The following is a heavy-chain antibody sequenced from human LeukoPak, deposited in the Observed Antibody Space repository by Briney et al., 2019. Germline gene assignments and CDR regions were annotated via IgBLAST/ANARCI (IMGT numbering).Heavy chain of an antibody. J-gene: IGHJ6*02. V-gene: IGHV3-9*01. CDR1: GFTFDDYA. CDR2: ISWNSGSI. Sequence: GGPLRLSCAASGFTFDDYAMHWVRQAPGKGLEWVSGISWNSGSIGYADSVKGRFTISRDNAKNSLYLQMNSLRAEDTALYYCAKDISSFKSQQWLITYGMDVWGQGTTVTVSS. D-gene: IGHD6-19*01. CDR3: AKDISSFKSQQWLITYGMDV.